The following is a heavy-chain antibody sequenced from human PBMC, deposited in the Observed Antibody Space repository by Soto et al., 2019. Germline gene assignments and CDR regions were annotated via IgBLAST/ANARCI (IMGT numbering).Heavy chain of an antibody. CDR1: GGSVSGGNYY. CDR2: IYYSGST. Sequence: QVQLQESGPGLVNPSETLSLTCTVSGGSVSGGNYYWSWIRQPPGKGLEWIGYIYYSGSTNYNPSLMSRVTLSVDTSKNHFSLNLSSVTAADTAVYYCARDTKEYYYDSSGYYLGYYSYGMDVWGQGTKVTVSS. CDR3: ARDTKEYYYDSSGYYLGYYSYGMDV. J-gene: IGHJ6*02. D-gene: IGHD3-22*01. V-gene: IGHV4-61*03.